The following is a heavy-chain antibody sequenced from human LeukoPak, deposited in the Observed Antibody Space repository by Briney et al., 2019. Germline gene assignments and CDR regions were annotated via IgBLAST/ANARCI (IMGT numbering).Heavy chain of an antibody. CDR1: GFTFSSYT. CDR3: AKEEGSYSGYDYYYFDY. V-gene: IGHV3-48*01. D-gene: IGHD5-12*01. CDR2: SSSSSSTI. J-gene: IGHJ4*02. Sequence: GGSLRLSCAASGFTFSSYTMNWVRQAPGKGLEWVSYSSSSSSTIYYVDSVKGRFTVSRDNSKNTLYLQMNSLRAEDTAVYYCAKEEGSYSGYDYYYFDYWGQGTLVTVSS.